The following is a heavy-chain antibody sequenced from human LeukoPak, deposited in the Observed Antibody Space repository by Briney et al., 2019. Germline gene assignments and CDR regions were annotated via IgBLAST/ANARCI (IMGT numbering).Heavy chain of an antibody. J-gene: IGHJ4*02. CDR3: ARAPPDYLEPSFDY. Sequence: GASVKVSCKASGYTFTGYYMHWVRQAPGQGLEWMGWINPNSGGTNYAQKFQGRVTMTRDTSISTAYMELSRLRSDDTAVYYCARAPPDYLEPSFDYWGQGTLVTVSS. V-gene: IGHV1-2*02. CDR2: INPNSGGT. CDR1: GYTFTGYY. D-gene: IGHD4-11*01.